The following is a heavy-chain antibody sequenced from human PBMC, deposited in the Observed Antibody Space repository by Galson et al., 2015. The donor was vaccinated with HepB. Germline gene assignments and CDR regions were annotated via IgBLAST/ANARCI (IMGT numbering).Heavy chain of an antibody. J-gene: IGHJ6*02. CDR3: ARNPASYDYYNMDV. D-gene: IGHD6-25*01. CDR1: GFSFISHS. V-gene: IGHV3-48*01. CDR2: ISPCGAK. Sequence: SLRLSCAASGFSFISHSMNWVRHSPGKGLEWLAYISPCGAKYYADSAGGRFTISRDNAQKSMYLHMSSLRVEDTGIYYCARNPASYDYYNMDVWGQGTTVTVSS.